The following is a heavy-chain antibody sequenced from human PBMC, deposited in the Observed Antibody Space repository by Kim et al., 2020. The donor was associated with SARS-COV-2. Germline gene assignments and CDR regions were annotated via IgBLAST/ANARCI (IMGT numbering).Heavy chain of an antibody. CDR1: GYTFTSYA. J-gene: IGHJ6*02. CDR2: INAGNGNT. CDR3: ARDPDIVATIPYYYYGMDV. Sequence: ASVKVSCKASGYTFTSYAMHWVRQAPGQRLEWMGWINAGNGNTKYSQKFQGRVTITRDTSASTAYMELSSLRSEDTAVYYCARDPDIVATIPYYYYGMDVWGQGTTVTVSS. D-gene: IGHD5-12*01. V-gene: IGHV1-3*01.